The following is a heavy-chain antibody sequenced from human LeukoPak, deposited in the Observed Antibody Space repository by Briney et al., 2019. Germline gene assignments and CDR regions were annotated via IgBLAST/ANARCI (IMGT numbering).Heavy chain of an antibody. CDR1: GFTFSSYA. CDR2: ISGSGGST. V-gene: IGHV3-23*01. Sequence: GGSLRLSCTASGFTFSSYAMSWVRQAPGKGLEWVSAISGSGGSTYYADSVKGRFTISRDNSKNTLYLQMNSLRAEDTAVYYCAKEPSSGRNPTRNFDYWGQGTLVTVSS. CDR3: AKEPSSGRNPTRNFDY. D-gene: IGHD6-19*01. J-gene: IGHJ4*02.